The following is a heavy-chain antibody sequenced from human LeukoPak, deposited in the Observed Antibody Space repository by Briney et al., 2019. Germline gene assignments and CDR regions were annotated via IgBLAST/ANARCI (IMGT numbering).Heavy chain of an antibody. CDR1: RGSISNFY. CDR3: ARVTGYMIEDYFDY. CDR2: IYYSGST. D-gene: IGHD3-22*01. V-gene: IGHV4-59*01. Sequence: SETLSLTCTVSRGSISNFYWSWVRQPAGKGLEWIGYIYYSGSTNYNPSLKSRVTISVDTSKNQFSLKLRSVTAADTAVYYCARVTGYMIEDYFDYWGQGTLVTVSS. J-gene: IGHJ4*02.